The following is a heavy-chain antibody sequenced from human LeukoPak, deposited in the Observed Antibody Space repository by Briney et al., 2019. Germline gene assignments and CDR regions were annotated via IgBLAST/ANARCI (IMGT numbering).Heavy chain of an antibody. CDR3: ARVGFGNTPHPIDY. V-gene: IGHV4-59*01. J-gene: IGHJ4*02. D-gene: IGHD4-23*01. CDR2: IYHTGST. Sequence: SETLSLTCTVSGGSISSYYWSWIRQPPGKGLEWIGYIYHTGSTSYNPSLKSRVTISVDTSKNQSSLKLRSVTAADTAVYYCARVGFGNTPHPIDYWGQGTLVTVSS. CDR1: GGSISSYY.